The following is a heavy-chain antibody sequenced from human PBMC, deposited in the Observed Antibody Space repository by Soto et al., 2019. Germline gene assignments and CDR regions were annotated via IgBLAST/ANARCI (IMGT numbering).Heavy chain of an antibody. CDR1: GFTFSSYW. D-gene: IGHD2-2*01. V-gene: IGHV3-7*01. CDR2: IKQDGSEK. Sequence: GGSLRLSCAASGFTFSSYWMSWVRQAPGKGLEWVANIKQDGSEKYYVDSVKGRFTTSRDNAKNSLYLQMNSLRAEDTAVYYCARVPFGDIVVVPAAPTDAFDIWGKGTMVTVSS. J-gene: IGHJ3*02. CDR3: ARVPFGDIVVVPAAPTDAFDI.